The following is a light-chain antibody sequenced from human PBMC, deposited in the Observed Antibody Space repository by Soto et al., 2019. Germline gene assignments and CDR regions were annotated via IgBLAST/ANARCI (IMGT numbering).Light chain of an antibody. CDR3: QQYGNYSPYT. V-gene: IGKV1-5*03. CDR1: QSIGNW. Sequence: DLPMTQSPSTLSASVGDRVTITCRASQSIGNWLAWYQHKPGKAPKLLIYKSSNLESGVPSRFSASGSGTEFTLTINSLQPDDFATYYCQQYGNYSPYTFGQGTKLEIK. J-gene: IGKJ2*01. CDR2: KSS.